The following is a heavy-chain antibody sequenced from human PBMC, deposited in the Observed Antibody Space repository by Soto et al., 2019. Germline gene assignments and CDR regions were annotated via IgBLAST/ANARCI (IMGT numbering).Heavy chain of an antibody. CDR3: ARSLDIAYDAFDI. Sequence: AGGSLRLSCAASGFTFDDYGMSWVRQAPGKGLEWVSGINWNGGSTGYADSVKGRFTISRDNAKNSLYLQMNSLRAEDTALYHCARSLDIAYDAFDIWGQGTMVTVSS. CDR1: GFTFDDYG. J-gene: IGHJ3*02. CDR2: INWNGGST. D-gene: IGHD5-12*01. V-gene: IGHV3-20*01.